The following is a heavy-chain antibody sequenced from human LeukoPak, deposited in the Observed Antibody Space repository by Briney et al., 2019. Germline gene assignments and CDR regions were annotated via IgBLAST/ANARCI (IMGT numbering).Heavy chain of an antibody. Sequence: GRSLRLSCAASGFTFSSYAMHWVRQPPGKGLEWVAVISYDGSNKYYADSVKGRFTISRDNSKNTLYLQMNSLRAEDTAVYYCARVDWLLPENYFDYWGQGTLVTVSS. CDR3: ARVDWLLPENYFDY. CDR1: GFTFSSYA. J-gene: IGHJ4*02. V-gene: IGHV3-30-3*01. CDR2: ISYDGSNK. D-gene: IGHD3-9*01.